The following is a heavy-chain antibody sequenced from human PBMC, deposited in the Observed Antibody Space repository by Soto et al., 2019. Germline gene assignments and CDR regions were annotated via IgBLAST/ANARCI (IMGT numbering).Heavy chain of an antibody. CDR2: IKTDGTST. CDR1: GFTLSSRW. Sequence: GGSLRLSCAASGFTLSSRWMHWVRQAPGKGLVWVSRIKTDGTSTSYADSVKGRFTISRDNAKNTLYLQMNSLRAEDTAMYYCAKDDEQQPCDYWGQGTLVTVSS. J-gene: IGHJ4*02. V-gene: IGHV3-74*01. CDR3: AKDDEQQPCDY. D-gene: IGHD6-13*01.